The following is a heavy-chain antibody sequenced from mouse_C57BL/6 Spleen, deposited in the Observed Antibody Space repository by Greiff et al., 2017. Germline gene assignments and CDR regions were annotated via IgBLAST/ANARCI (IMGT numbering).Heavy chain of an antibody. CDR1: GYTFTTYP. J-gene: IGHJ3*01. D-gene: IGHD1-1*01. Sequence: VQLQQSGAELVKPGASVKMSCKASGYTFTTYPIEWMKQNHGKSLEWIGNFHPYNDDTKYNAKFKGKATLTVEKYSSTVYLELSRVTSDDSAVYDCARGNYGSSYGFAYWGQGTLVTVSA. CDR2: FHPYNDDT. CDR3: ARGNYGSSYGFAY. V-gene: IGHV1-47*01.